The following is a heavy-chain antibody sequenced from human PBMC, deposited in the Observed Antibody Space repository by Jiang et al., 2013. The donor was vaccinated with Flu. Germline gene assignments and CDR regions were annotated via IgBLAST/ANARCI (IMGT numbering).Heavy chain of an antibody. CDR1: GGSISSYY. J-gene: IGHJ6*02. Sequence: GLVKPSETLSLTCTVSGGSISSYYWSWIRQPPGKGLEWIGYIYYSGSTNYNPSLKSRVTISVDTSKNQFSLKLSSVTAADTAVYYCARDYGDYGMDVWGQGTTVTVSS. V-gene: IGHV4-59*01. D-gene: IGHD4-17*01. CDR2: IYYSGST. CDR3: ARDYGDYGMDV.